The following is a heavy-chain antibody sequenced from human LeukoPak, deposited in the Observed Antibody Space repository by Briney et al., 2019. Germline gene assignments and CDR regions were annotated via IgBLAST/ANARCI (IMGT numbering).Heavy chain of an antibody. V-gene: IGHV1-58*02. CDR1: GFTSASSA. D-gene: IGHD3-22*01. Sequence: GASVKVSCKASGFTSASSAMQWVRQARGQRLEWIGWIVVGSGNTNYAQKFQERVTITRDMSTSTAYMELSRLRSDDTAVYYCARDRTNITMIVDPWGQGTLVTVSS. CDR2: IVVGSGNT. J-gene: IGHJ5*02. CDR3: ARDRTNITMIVDP.